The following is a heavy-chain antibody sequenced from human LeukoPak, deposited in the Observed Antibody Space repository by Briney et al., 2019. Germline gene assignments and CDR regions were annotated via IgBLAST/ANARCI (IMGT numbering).Heavy chain of an antibody. D-gene: IGHD6-19*01. CDR3: AKVMGSGQWLVEREDFDI. V-gene: IGHV1-69*04. Sequence: ASVKVSCKASGGTFSSYAISWVRQAPGQGLEWMGRIIPILGIANYAQKFQSRVTITAEKSTSTAYMELSSLRSEDTAVYYCAKVMGSGQWLVEREDFDIWGQGTRVTVSS. CDR2: IIPILGIA. CDR1: GGTFSSYA. J-gene: IGHJ3*02.